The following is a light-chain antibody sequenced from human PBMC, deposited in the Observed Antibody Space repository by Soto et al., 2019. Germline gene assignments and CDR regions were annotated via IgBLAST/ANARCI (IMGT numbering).Light chain of an antibody. Sequence: QSVLTQSSSASASLGSSVKLTCTLSSGHSGYIIAWHQQHPGKAPRYLMNLEGSGTYNKGSGVPDRFSGSSYGADRYLTISNLQSEDEADYYCETWDSENRVFGGGTKLTVL. CDR2: LEGSGTY. CDR3: ETWDSENRV. J-gene: IGLJ3*02. CDR1: SGHSGYI. V-gene: IGLV4-60*03.